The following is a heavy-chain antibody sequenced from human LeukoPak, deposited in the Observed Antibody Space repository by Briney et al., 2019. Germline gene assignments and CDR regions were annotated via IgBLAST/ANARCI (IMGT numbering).Heavy chain of an antibody. V-gene: IGHV1-2*02. Sequence: ASVRVSCKASGYTFTGYYMHWVRQAPGQGLEWMGWINPNSGGTNYAQKFQGRVTMTRDTSISTAYMEPSRLRSDDTAVYYRARGAHYYDSSGPGDYWGQGTLVTVSS. J-gene: IGHJ4*02. CDR3: ARGAHYYDSSGPGDY. CDR1: GYTFTGYY. CDR2: INPNSGGT. D-gene: IGHD3-22*01.